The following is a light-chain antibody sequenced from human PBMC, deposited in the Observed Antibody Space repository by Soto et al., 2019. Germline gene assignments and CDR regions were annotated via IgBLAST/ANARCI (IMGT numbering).Light chain of an antibody. V-gene: IGKV3D-20*02. CDR2: GVS. J-gene: IGKJ5*01. CDR1: QTVSSDVSSSY. CDR3: QQRSNWPPIT. Sequence: EIVLTQSPGTLSLSPGERATLSCGASQTVSSDVSSSYLAWYQQKPGQAPRLLISGVSSRATGIPDRFSGSGSGTDFTLTISRLEPEDFAVYYCQQRSNWPPITFGQGTRLEIK.